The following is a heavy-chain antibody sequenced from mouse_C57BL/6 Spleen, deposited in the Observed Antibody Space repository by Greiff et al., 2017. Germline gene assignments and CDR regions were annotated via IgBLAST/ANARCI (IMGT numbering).Heavy chain of an antibody. CDR3: ARSDYSNPPFAD. V-gene: IGHV1-80*01. D-gene: IGHD2-5*01. Sequence: VKLQESGAELVKPGASVKISCKASGYSFSSYWMNWVKQRPGKGLEWIGQIYPGDGDTNYNGKFKGKATLTADKSSSTAYMQISSLASEDSAVYYCARSDYSNPPFADWGQGTLVTVSA. J-gene: IGHJ3*01. CDR1: GYSFSSYW. CDR2: IYPGDGDT.